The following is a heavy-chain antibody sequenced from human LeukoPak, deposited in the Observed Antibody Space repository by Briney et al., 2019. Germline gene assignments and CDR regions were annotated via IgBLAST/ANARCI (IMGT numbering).Heavy chain of an antibody. J-gene: IGHJ4*02. V-gene: IGHV3-33*01. CDR1: GFTFSTYA. Sequence: GRSLRLSCAASGFTFSTYAMHWVRQAPGKGLEWVAVIWYDGSNAYYADSVKGRFTISRDNSKNTLYLQMHSLRAEDTAVYYCAREVDCSTMSCCRGPFDYWGQGTLVTVSS. CDR2: IWYDGSNA. D-gene: IGHD2-2*01. CDR3: AREVDCSTMSCCRGPFDY.